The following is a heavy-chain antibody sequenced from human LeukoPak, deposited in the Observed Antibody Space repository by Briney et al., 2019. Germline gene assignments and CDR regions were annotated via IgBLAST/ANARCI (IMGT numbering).Heavy chain of an antibody. Sequence: PGGSLRLSCAASGFTFSSYAMSWVRQAPGKGLEWVSAISGSGGSTYYADSVKGRFTISRDNSKNTLHLQMNSLRAEDTAVYYCAEDLLPTRYFDYWGQGTLVTVSS. CDR1: GFTFSSYA. J-gene: IGHJ4*02. D-gene: IGHD1-26*01. V-gene: IGHV3-23*01. CDR3: AEDLLPTRYFDY. CDR2: ISGSGGST.